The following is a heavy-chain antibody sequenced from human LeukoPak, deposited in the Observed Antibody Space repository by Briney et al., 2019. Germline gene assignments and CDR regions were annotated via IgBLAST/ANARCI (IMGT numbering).Heavy chain of an antibody. J-gene: IGHJ6*03. D-gene: IGHD7-27*01. V-gene: IGHV3-48*04. CDR2: ISSSSSII. CDR1: GFTFSSYS. Sequence: GGSLGLSCAASGFTFSSYSMNWVRQAPGKGLEWVSYISSSSSIIYYADSVKGRFTISRDNAKNSLYLQMNSLRAEDTAVYYCARDPWDYYMDVWGKGTTVTVSS. CDR3: ARDPWDYYMDV.